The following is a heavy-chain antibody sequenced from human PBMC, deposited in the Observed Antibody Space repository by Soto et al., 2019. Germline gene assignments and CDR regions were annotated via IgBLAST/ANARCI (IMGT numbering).Heavy chain of an antibody. Sequence: QVQLQQWGAGLLKPSETLSLTCAVYGGSFSGYYWSWIRRPPGKGLEWIGEINHSGSTNYNPSLKSRVSISVDLSKSRFSLKLSSVTAADTAVYYCARAGKDIVVVPAAPGLYYYYMDVWGKGTTVTVSS. J-gene: IGHJ6*03. D-gene: IGHD2-2*01. CDR1: GGSFSGYY. CDR2: INHSGST. V-gene: IGHV4-34*01. CDR3: ARAGKDIVVVPAAPGLYYYYMDV.